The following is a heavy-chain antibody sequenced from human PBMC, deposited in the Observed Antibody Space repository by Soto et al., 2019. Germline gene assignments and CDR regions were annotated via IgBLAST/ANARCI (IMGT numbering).Heavy chain of an antibody. V-gene: IGHV1-2*02. CDR1: GYSISAYY. CDR3: GRDDYGIFPY. D-gene: IGHD3-10*01. CDR2: IDPKNGGT. Sequence: ASVKDSCKASGYSISAYYIHWVRQAPGQGREWMGWIDPKNGGTASAQKFQGRLTMTRDTSISTVYMDLSGLTSDDTALYYCGRDDYGIFPYWGQGSLVTVSS. J-gene: IGHJ4*02.